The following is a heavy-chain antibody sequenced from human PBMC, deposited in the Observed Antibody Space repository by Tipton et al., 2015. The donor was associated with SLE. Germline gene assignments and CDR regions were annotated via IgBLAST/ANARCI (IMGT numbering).Heavy chain of an antibody. CDR2: ISDSGGST. CDR3: AKHLAAETFHAFDI. Sequence: GSLRLSCAASGFTFRSYGMHWVRQAPGKGLEWVSGISDSGGSTFYADSVKGRFTISRDNSKNTLHLQMNSLRAEDTAVYYCAKHLAAETFHAFDIWGQGTMVTVSS. V-gene: IGHV3-23*01. D-gene: IGHD6-13*01. J-gene: IGHJ3*02. CDR1: GFTFRSYG.